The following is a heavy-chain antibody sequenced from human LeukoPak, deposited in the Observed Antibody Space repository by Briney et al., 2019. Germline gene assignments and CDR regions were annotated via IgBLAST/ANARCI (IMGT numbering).Heavy chain of an antibody. D-gene: IGHD4-23*01. CDR1: GYTFTSYD. Sequence: ASVKVSCKTSGYTFTSYDISWVRQAAGQGPEWLGWINTNTGNTHYAQRLQDRVTLTTDTSTSTAYMELRGLKSDDTAVYYCARGVSGVTPPWGQGTLVIVSS. CDR2: INTNTGNT. CDR3: ARGVSGVTPP. V-gene: IGHV1-18*01. J-gene: IGHJ5*02.